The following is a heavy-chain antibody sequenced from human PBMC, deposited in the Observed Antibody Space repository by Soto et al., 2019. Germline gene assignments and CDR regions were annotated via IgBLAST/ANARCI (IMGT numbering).Heavy chain of an antibody. CDR3: ARADCSSTSCYLGYYGMDV. CDR1: GFTFSSYE. CDR2: ISSSGSTI. V-gene: IGHV3-48*03. Sequence: LRLSCAASGFTFSSYEMNWVRQAPGKGLEWVSYISSSGSTIYYADSVKGRFTISRDNAKNSLYLQMNSLRAEDTAVYYCARADCSSTSCYLGYYGMDVWGQGATVTVSS. J-gene: IGHJ6*02. D-gene: IGHD2-2*01.